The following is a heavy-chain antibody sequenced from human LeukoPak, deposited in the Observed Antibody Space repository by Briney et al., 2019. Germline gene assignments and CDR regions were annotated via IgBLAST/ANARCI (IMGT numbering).Heavy chain of an antibody. CDR3: ARSIPYGTTWYGRSDY. D-gene: IGHD6-13*01. CDR1: GFIFDYSW. J-gene: IGHJ4*02. V-gene: IGHV3-7*03. CDR2: IKPDGTTK. Sequence: GGSLRLSCAASGFIFDYSWMSWVRQAPGKGLEWVANIKPDGTTKFYVDSVKGRFTISRDNALNSLYLQMNSLRAEDTAIYYCARSIPYGTTWYGRSDYWGQGTLVTVSS.